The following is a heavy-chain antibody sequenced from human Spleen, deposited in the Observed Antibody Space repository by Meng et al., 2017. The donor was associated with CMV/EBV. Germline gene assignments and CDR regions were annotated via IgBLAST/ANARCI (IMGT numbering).Heavy chain of an antibody. CDR2: ISAYNGNT. CDR3: ARDYGGFGGTTKDY. CDR1: GYTFTSYG. Sequence: ASVKVSCKASGYTFTSYGISWVRQAPGQGLEWTGWISAYNGNTNYAQKLQGRVTMTTDTSTSTAYMELRSLRSDDTAVYYCARDYGGFGGTTKDYWGQGTLVTVSS. D-gene: IGHD1-1*01. J-gene: IGHJ4*02. V-gene: IGHV1-18*01.